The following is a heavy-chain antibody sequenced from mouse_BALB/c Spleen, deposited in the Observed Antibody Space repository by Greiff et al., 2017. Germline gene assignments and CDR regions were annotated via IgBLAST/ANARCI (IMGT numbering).Heavy chain of an antibody. D-gene: IGHD2-10*02. CDR1: GFTFSSYA. Sequence: EVMLVESGGGLVKPGGSLKLSCAASGFTFSSYAMSWVRQSPEKRREGVAESSSGGSYTYYPDTVTGRFTISRDNAKNTLYLEMSSLRSEDTAMYYCARSYGNYSLLGYVGQGTSVTVSS. J-gene: IGHJ4*01. CDR3: ARSYGNYSLLGY. V-gene: IGHV5-9-4*01. CDR2: SSSGGSYT.